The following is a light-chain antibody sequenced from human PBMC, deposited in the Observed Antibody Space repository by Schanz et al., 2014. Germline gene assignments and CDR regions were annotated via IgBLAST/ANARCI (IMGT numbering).Light chain of an antibody. V-gene: IGLV2-14*03. Sequence: QSALTQPASVSGSPGQSITISCTGTSSDVGGYNYVTWYQQYPGKAPKVIIYDVSDRPSGASNRFSGSKSANTASLTISGLQTEDEADYYCTSYTSSSTVVFGGGTKLTVL. CDR2: DVS. J-gene: IGLJ2*01. CDR3: TSYTSSSTVV. CDR1: SSDVGGYNY.